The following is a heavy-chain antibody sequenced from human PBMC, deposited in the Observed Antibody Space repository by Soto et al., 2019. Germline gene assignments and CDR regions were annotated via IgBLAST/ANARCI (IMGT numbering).Heavy chain of an antibody. J-gene: IGHJ3*02. V-gene: IGHV4-59*01. CDR2: IYYSGST. Sequence: SETLSLTCTVSGGSISSYYWGWIRQPPGKGLEWIGYIYYSGSTNYNPSLKSRVTISVDTSKNQFSLKLSSVTAADTAVYYCARGVTTAVRDAFDIWGQGTMVTVSS. D-gene: IGHD4-17*01. CDR1: GGSISSYY. CDR3: ARGVTTAVRDAFDI.